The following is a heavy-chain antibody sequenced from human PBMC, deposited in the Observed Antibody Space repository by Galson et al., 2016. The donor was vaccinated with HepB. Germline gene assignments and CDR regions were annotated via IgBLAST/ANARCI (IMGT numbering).Heavy chain of an antibody. J-gene: IGHJ4*02. CDR2: IYHSGST. CDR3: ARYFDH. V-gene: IGHV4-31*03. CDR1: GDSISNDGNY. Sequence: TLSLTCTVSGDSISNDGNYWSWTRQHPGKGLEFIGYIYHSGSTYYNPSLRSRVTISVDTSENQFSLKLRSVTAADTAVYYCARYFDHWGQGILVTVSS.